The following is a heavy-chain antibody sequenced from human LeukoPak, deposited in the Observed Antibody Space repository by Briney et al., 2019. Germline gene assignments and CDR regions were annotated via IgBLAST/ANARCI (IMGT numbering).Heavy chain of an antibody. Sequence: GGSLRLSCAASGFTFSSYGMHWVRQAPGKGLEWVAVISYDGSNKYYADSVKGRFTISRDNSKNTLYLQMNSLRAEDTAVYYCAREGGTAYYYDSSGYYDLDWFDPWGQGTLVTVSS. CDR3: AREGGTAYYYDSSGYYDLDWFDP. V-gene: IGHV3-30*03. J-gene: IGHJ5*02. CDR1: GFTFSSYG. CDR2: ISYDGSNK. D-gene: IGHD3-22*01.